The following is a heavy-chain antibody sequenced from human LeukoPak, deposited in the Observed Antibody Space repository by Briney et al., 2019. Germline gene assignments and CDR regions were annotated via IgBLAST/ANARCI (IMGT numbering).Heavy chain of an antibody. CDR2: IKRKTDGGTT. D-gene: IGHD6-19*01. CDR3: TTPKNPYSSGWDDAFDI. CDR1: GFTFSKPL. Sequence: GGSLRLSCAPSGFTFSKPLMSGVRQAPGKGRECVGRIKRKTDGGTTDYAAPVKGRFTISRDDSKNTLYLQMISLKTEDTAVYYCTTPKNPYSSGWDDAFDIWGQGTMVTVSS. V-gene: IGHV3-15*01. J-gene: IGHJ3*02.